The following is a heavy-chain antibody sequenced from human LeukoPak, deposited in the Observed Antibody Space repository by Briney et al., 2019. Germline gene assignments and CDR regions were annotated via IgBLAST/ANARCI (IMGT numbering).Heavy chain of an antibody. Sequence: NPSETLSLTCTVSGTYVGRYYWSWIRQPPGKGLEWIGYFHNSGNTNYNPSLSSRITMSVDTSKNQFSLKLNSVTAADTAIYYCARRAAAPDYWGQGTLVTVSS. CDR2: FHNSGNT. CDR1: GTYVGRYY. CDR3: ARRAAAPDY. J-gene: IGHJ4*02. V-gene: IGHV4-59*08. D-gene: IGHD6-13*01.